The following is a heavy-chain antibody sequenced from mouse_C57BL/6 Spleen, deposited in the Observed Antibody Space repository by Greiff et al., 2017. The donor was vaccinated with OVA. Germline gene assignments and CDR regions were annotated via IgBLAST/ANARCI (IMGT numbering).Heavy chain of an antibody. V-gene: IGHV3-6*01. D-gene: IGHD4-1*01. CDR1: GYSITSGYY. Sequence: EVQLQESGPGLVKPSQSLSLTCSVTGYSITSGYYWNWIRQFPGNKLEWMGYISYDGSNNYNPSLKNRISITRDTSKNQFFLKLNSVTTEDTATYYCARHWDVAYWGQGTLVTVSA. J-gene: IGHJ3*01. CDR2: ISYDGSN. CDR3: ARHWDVAY.